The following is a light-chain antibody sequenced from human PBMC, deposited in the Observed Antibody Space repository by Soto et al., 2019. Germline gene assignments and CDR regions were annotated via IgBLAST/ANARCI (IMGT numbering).Light chain of an antibody. CDR3: SSYTNIKTVI. CDR2: EVS. V-gene: IGLV2-14*01. CDR1: SSDVGGYNY. Sequence: QSVLTQPASVSGSPGQSITISCTGTSSDVGGYNYVSWYQQHPGKAPKLIIYEVSNRPSGVSNRFSGSKSGNTASLSISGLQAEDEADYYCSSYTNIKTVIFGGGTKLTVL. J-gene: IGLJ2*01.